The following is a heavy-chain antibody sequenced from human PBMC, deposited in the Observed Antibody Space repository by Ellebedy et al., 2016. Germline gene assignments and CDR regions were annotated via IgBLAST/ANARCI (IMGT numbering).Heavy chain of an antibody. Sequence: GESLKISCAASGFTVSSSYVSRVRQAPGKGLVWVSRIKFDGSFIAYADSVKGRFTISRDNAKNTLYLQMNSLRAEDTAVYYCARDGRYFDLWGRGTLVTVSS. V-gene: IGHV3-74*01. CDR2: IKFDGSFI. CDR1: GFTVSSSY. J-gene: IGHJ2*01. CDR3: ARDGRYFDL.